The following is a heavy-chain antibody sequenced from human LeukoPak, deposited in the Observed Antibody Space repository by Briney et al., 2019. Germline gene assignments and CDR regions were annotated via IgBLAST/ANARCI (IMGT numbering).Heavy chain of an antibody. V-gene: IGHV4-59*08. D-gene: IGHD6-19*01. CDR2: IYYSGST. J-gene: IGHJ5*02. CDR3: ARAGEQWLASFDP. Sequence: SETLSLTCTVSGGSISSYYWSWIRQPPGKGLEWIGYIYYSGSTYYNPSLKSRVTISVDTSKNQFSLKLSSVTAADTAVYYCARAGEQWLASFDPWGQGTLVTVSS. CDR1: GGSISSYY.